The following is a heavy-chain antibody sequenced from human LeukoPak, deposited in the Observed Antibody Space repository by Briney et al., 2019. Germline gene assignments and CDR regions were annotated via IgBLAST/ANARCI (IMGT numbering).Heavy chain of an antibody. Sequence: PSETLSLTCIVSGGSISGYAWSWIRQPPGKGREWIGFLSHSVGPNYSPPFKSRVTMSVDTSKNQFSLKLSSVTAADTAVYYCARFGNGSTSSYPLDFWGQGTLAAVSS. CDR2: LSHSVGP. CDR1: GGSISGYA. CDR3: ARFGNGSTSSYPLDF. V-gene: IGHV4-59*01. D-gene: IGHD3-10*01. J-gene: IGHJ4*02.